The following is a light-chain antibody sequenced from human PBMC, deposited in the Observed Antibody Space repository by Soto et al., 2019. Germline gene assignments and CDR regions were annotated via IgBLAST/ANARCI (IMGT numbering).Light chain of an antibody. Sequence: QSALTQPRSVSGSPGQSVTISCTGTSSDVGGYNYVSWYQHHPGKAPTLMIYNVTERPSGFPDRFSGAKSGNTASLTISGLQAGDEADYYCCSYAGSYTYVFGTGTKLTVL. CDR3: CSYAGSYTYV. J-gene: IGLJ1*01. CDR1: SSDVGGYNY. V-gene: IGLV2-11*01. CDR2: NVT.